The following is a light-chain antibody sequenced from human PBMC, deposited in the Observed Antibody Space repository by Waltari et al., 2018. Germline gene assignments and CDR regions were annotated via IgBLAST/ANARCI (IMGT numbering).Light chain of an antibody. CDR1: SSDVGFYNY. V-gene: IGLV2-14*03. Sequence: QSALTQPASVSGSPGQSITISCTGTSSDVGFYNYVSWYQQYPGKAPKLIIYDVFPRPSGVSNRCSGSKSGNTASLTISGLQTEDEGDYYCNSYTGSSSWVFGGGTKLTVL. J-gene: IGLJ3*02. CDR2: DVF. CDR3: NSYTGSSSWV.